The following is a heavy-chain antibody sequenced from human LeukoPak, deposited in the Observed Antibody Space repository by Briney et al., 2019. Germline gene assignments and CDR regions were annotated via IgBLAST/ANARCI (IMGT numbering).Heavy chain of an antibody. V-gene: IGHV4-4*07. CDR3: ARESQYTLGYYMDV. Sequence: SETLSLTCTVSGGSISSYYWSWIRQPAGKGLEWIGRIYTSGSTNYNPSLKSRVTMSVDTSKNQFSLKLSSVTAADTAVYYCARESQYTLGYYMDVWGKGTTVTVSS. D-gene: IGHD2-2*02. CDR1: GGSISSYY. CDR2: IYTSGST. J-gene: IGHJ6*03.